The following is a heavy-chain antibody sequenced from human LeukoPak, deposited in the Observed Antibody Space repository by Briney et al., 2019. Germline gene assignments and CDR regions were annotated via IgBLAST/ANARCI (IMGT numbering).Heavy chain of an antibody. CDR2: INHSGST. CDR3: ARGKSVYYYYYMDV. V-gene: IGHV4-39*07. CDR1: GGSISSSTYY. Sequence: SETLSLTCTVSGGSISSSTYYWSWIRQPPGKGLEWIGEINHSGSTNYNPSLKSRVTISVDTSKNQFSLKLSSVTAADTAVYYCARGKSVYYYYYMDVWGKGTTVTVSS. J-gene: IGHJ6*03.